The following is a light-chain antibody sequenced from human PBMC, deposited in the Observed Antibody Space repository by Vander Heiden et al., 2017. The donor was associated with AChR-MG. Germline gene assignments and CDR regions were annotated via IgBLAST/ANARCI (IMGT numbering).Light chain of an antibody. V-gene: IGKV3-20*01. J-gene: IGKJ1*01. CDR2: CAS. CDR3: QQYGRSPWT. CDR1: QSVSSSY. Sequence: EIVLTQSPGTLSLSPGERATLSCRASQSVSSSYLAWYQQKPGQSPRLLIYCASSRTTGIPDRFSGSGSGTDFTLTISRLEPEDFAVYYCQQYGRSPWTFGQGTKVEIK.